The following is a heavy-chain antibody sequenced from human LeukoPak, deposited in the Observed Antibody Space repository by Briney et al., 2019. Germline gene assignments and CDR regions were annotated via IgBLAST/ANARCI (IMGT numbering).Heavy chain of an antibody. CDR2: IKQDGSEK. CDR3: TRTFDS. V-gene: IGHV3-7*01. J-gene: IGHJ4*02. Sequence: GGSLRLSCAASGFTFSRYWMSWVRQAPGKGLEWVANIKQDGSEKYYVDSVKGRFTISRDNAKNSLYLQMSSLRADDTAVYYCTRTFDSWGQGTLVTVSS. CDR1: GFTFSRYW.